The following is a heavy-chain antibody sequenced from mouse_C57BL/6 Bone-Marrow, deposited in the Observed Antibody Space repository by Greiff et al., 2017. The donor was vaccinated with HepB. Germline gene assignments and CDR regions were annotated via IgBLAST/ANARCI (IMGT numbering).Heavy chain of an antibody. J-gene: IGHJ1*03. Sequence: QVQLQQSGAELVKPGASVKISCKASGYAFSSYWMNWVKQRPGKGLEWIGQIYPGDGDTNYNGKFKGKATLTADKSSSTAYMQLSSLTSEDSAVYFCARVCYYYGSSYVEWYFDVWGTGTTVTVSS. CDR2: IYPGDGDT. D-gene: IGHD1-1*01. V-gene: IGHV1-80*01. CDR3: ARVCYYYGSSYVEWYFDV. CDR1: GYAFSSYW.